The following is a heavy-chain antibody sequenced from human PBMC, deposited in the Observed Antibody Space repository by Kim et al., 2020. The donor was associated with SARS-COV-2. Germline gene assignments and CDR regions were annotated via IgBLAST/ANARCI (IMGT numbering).Heavy chain of an antibody. V-gene: IGHV3-74*01. J-gene: IGHJ4*02. CDR3: AGALDYYFDY. Sequence: SYADSVKGRFTISRDNAKNTLYLQMNSLRAEDTALYYCAGALDYYFDYRGQGTLVTVSS.